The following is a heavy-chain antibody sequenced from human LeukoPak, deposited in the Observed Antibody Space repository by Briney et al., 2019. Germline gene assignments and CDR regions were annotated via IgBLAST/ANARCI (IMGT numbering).Heavy chain of an antibody. D-gene: IGHD4-4*01. V-gene: IGHV3-23*01. CDR2: ISGSGGST. CDR1: GFTFSSYA. CDR3: AKVWRSNRLYFDY. J-gene: IGHJ4*02. Sequence: PGGSLRLSCAASGFTFSSYAMSWVRQAPGKGLEWVSAISGSGGSTYYADSVKGWFTISRDNSKNTLYLQMNSLRAEDTAVYYCAKVWRSNRLYFDYWGQGTLVTVSS.